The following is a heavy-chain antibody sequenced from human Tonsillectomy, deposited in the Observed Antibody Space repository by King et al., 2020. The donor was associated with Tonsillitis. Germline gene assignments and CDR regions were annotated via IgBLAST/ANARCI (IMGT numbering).Heavy chain of an antibody. Sequence: VQLVESGAEVKKPGASVKVSCKASGYTFTSFGISWVRLAPGQGLEWRGWISAYDGNTNYAQKLQGRVTMTTDSSTSTAYMELRSLRSDDTAVYYCARDPGYSSGWYLDYWGQGTLVTVSS. V-gene: IGHV1-18*01. CDR3: ARDPGYSSGWYLDY. CDR1: GYTFTSFG. J-gene: IGHJ4*02. D-gene: IGHD6-19*01. CDR2: ISAYDGNT.